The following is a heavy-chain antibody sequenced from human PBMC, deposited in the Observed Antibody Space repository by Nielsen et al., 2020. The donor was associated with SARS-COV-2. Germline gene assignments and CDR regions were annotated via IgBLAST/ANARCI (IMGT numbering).Heavy chain of an antibody. CDR3: AKDLVGSWYEDPADWFDP. J-gene: IGHJ5*02. CDR2: ISGSGGST. CDR1: GFTFSSYA. Sequence: GESLEISCAASGFTFSSYAMSWVRQAPGKGLEWVSAISGSGGSTYYADSVKGRFTISRDNSKNTLYLQMNSLRAEDTAVYYCAKDLVGSWYEDPADWFDPWGQGTLVTVSS. V-gene: IGHV3-23*01. D-gene: IGHD6-13*01.